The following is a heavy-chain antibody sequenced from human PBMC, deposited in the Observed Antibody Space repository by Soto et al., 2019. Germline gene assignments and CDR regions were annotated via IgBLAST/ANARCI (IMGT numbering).Heavy chain of an antibody. CDR1: GGSISTGDYY. Sequence: QVQLQESGPGLVKTSQTLSLTCTVSGGSISTGDYYWSWLRQTPGKGLEWIGYIYNTGSTYYNPSLKSRVXXSXDXXKSQFSLRLSSVTAADTAMYYCARVPKSMARYFDYWGQGTLVTVSS. CDR3: ARVPKSMARYFDY. CDR2: IYNTGST. D-gene: IGHD5-12*01. J-gene: IGHJ4*02. V-gene: IGHV4-30-4*01.